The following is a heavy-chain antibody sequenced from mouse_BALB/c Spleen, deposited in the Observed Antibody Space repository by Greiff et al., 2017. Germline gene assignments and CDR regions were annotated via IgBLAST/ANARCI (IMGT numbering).Heavy chain of an antibody. J-gene: IGHJ4*01. CDR1: GYSITSGYY. CDR2: ISYDGSN. V-gene: IGHV3-6*02. Sequence: EVKLMESGPGLVKPSQSLSLTCSVTGYSITSGYYWNWIRQFPGNKLEWMGYISYDGSNNYNPSLKNRISITRDTSKNQFFLKLNSVTTEDTATYYCARAPYDYDEDYYAMDYWGQGTSVTVSS. CDR3: ARAPYDYDEDYYAMDY. D-gene: IGHD2-4*01.